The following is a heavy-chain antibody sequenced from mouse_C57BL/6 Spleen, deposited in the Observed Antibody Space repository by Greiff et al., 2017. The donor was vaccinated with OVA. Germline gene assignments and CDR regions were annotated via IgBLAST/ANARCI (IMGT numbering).Heavy chain of an antibody. Sequence: EVHLVESGPGLAKPSQTLSLTCSVTGYSITSDYWNWIRKFPGNKLEYMGYISYSGSTYYNPSLKSRISITRDTSKNQYYLQLNSVTTEDTATYYCARSYDGYQAWFAYWGQGTLVTVSA. CDR3: ARSYDGYQAWFAY. CDR1: GYSITSDY. D-gene: IGHD2-3*01. J-gene: IGHJ3*01. V-gene: IGHV3-8*01. CDR2: ISYSGST.